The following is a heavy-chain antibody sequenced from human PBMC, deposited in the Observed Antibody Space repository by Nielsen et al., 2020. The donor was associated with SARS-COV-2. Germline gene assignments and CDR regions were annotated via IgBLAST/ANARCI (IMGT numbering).Heavy chain of an antibody. Sequence: SETLSLTCTVSGGSISSYYWSWIRQPPGKGLEWIGYIYYSGSTNYNPSLKSRVTISVDTSKNQFSLKLSSVTAADTAVYYCASQAGYSSGWYPYYYYGMDVWGQGTTVTVSS. CDR3: ASQAGYSSGWYPYYYYGMDV. CDR2: IYYSGST. V-gene: IGHV4-59*08. D-gene: IGHD6-19*01. J-gene: IGHJ6*02. CDR1: GGSISSYY.